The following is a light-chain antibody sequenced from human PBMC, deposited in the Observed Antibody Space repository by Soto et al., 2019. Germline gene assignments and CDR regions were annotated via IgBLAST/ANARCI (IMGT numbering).Light chain of an antibody. J-gene: IGLJ1*01. CDR3: CSYAGSYPYV. Sequence: QSALTQPRSVSGSPGQSVTISCTGTSSDVGGYNYVSWYQQHPGKAPKLMIYDVSKRPSGVPDRFSGSKSGNTASLTISGLQAEDDAAYYCCSYAGSYPYVFGTGTKLTVL. V-gene: IGLV2-11*01. CDR1: SSDVGGYNY. CDR2: DVS.